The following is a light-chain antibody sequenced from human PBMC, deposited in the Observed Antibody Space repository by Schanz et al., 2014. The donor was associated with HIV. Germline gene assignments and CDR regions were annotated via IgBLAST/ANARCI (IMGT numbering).Light chain of an antibody. V-gene: IGKV3D-15*01. CDR1: QIISTS. Sequence: TQSPATLSAYPGERVTLSCRTAQIISTSLAWYQQRPGQPPRLLLYGASSRATGIPDRFSGSGSGAEFTLTISSLQSEDFAVYYCQQYNNWPRTFGPGTTVDIK. CDR2: GAS. J-gene: IGKJ3*01. CDR3: QQYNNWPRT.